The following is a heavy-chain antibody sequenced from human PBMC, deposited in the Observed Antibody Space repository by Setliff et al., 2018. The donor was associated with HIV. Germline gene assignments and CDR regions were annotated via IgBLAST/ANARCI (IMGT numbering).Heavy chain of an antibody. CDR2: INHSEDT. CDR1: GGSFSGHQ. D-gene: IGHD7-27*01. V-gene: IGHV4-34*01. Sequence: ETLSLTCAVHGGSFSGHQWSWIRQPPGKGLEWIGEINHSEDTNYNSFLKSRVTISLDMSKNQFSLKLSSVTAADTAVYYCARCRLNGGFNLWGQGTLVTVSS. J-gene: IGHJ5*02. CDR3: ARCRLNGGFNL.